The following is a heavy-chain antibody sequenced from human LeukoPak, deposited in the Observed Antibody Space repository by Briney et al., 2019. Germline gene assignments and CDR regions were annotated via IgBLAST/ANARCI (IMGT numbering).Heavy chain of an antibody. CDR2: INIGGTNT. V-gene: IGHV3-11*01. J-gene: IGHJ5*02. Sequence: GWSLRLSCAASGFTFNDYYMSWIRQAPGKGLEWLSYINIGGTNTHYADSVKGRFTISRDNAKKSLYLEMNNLRAEDTAVYYCATDGAGFDTWGQGVLVTVSS. CDR1: GFTFNDYY. CDR3: ATDGAGFDT.